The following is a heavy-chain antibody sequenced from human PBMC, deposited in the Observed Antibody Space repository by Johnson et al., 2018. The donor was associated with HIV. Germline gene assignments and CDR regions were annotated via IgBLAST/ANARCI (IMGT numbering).Heavy chain of an antibody. CDR2: IKSNTDGGTT. CDR1: GFTFSNAW. J-gene: IGHJ3*02. CDR3: TRDAKLRPLDGPDDAFDI. Sequence: VQLVESGGGLVKPGGSLRLSCAASGFTFSNAWMSWVRQAPGKGLEWVGRIKSNTDGGTTDYAAPVKGRFTIPRDDSKNTVDLQMNSLKTEDTAVYYCTRDAKLRPLDGPDDAFDIWGQGTMVTVSS. V-gene: IGHV3-15*01. D-gene: IGHD2-2*03.